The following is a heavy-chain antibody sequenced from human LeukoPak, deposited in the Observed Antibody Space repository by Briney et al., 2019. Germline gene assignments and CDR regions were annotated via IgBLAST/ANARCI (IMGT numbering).Heavy chain of an antibody. CDR3: ARAPLGP. D-gene: IGHD7-27*01. CDR1: GDSVSSGNYY. CDR2: MSPSGTT. V-gene: IGHV4-61*01. J-gene: IGHJ4*02. Sequence: SETLFLTCTVSGDSVSSGNYYLSWIRQPPGKGLDWITYMSPSGTTKYNPSLKSRVTTSVDTSRTQFSLRLSSVTAADTAVYYCARAPLGPWGQGTLVTVSS.